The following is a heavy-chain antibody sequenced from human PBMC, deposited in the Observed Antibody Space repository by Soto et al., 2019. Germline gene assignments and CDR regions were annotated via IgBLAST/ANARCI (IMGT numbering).Heavy chain of an antibody. J-gene: IGHJ4*02. V-gene: IGHV1-18*01. CDR1: GYTFSSYG. D-gene: IGHD1-26*01. Sequence: ASVKVSCKASGYTFSSYGISWVRQAPGQGLEWMGWISANSGNTNYAQKVQGRVTMTTDTSTSTAYMELRSLRSDDTAMYYCARGGPGAPFDYWGQGTPVTVSS. CDR3: ARGGPGAPFDY. CDR2: ISANSGNT.